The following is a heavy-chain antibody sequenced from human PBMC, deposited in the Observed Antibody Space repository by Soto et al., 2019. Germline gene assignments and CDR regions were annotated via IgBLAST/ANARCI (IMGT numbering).Heavy chain of an antibody. CDR1: GGSISSSSYY. Sequence: NPSETLSLTCTVSGGSISSSSYYWGWIRQPPGKGLEWIGSIYYSGSTYYNPSLKSRVTISVDTSKNQFSLKLSSVTAADTAVYYCARIPIDGYSGLGARFDPWGQGTLVTVSS. D-gene: IGHD3-22*01. V-gene: IGHV4-39*01. CDR2: IYYSGST. CDR3: ARIPIDGYSGLGARFDP. J-gene: IGHJ5*02.